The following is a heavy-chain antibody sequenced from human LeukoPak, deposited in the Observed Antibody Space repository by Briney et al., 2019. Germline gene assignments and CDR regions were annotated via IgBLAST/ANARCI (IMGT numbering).Heavy chain of an antibody. CDR2: IKQDGSEK. J-gene: IGHJ4*02. V-gene: IGHV3-7*01. CDR1: GFTFSSYW. Sequence: GGSLRLSCAASGFTFSSYWMSWVRQAPGKGLERVANIKQDGSEKYYVDSVKGRFTISRDNAKNSLYLQMNSLRAEDTAVYYCARRYCSGGSCPVRFDYWGQGTLVTVSS. D-gene: IGHD2-15*01. CDR3: ARRYCSGGSCPVRFDY.